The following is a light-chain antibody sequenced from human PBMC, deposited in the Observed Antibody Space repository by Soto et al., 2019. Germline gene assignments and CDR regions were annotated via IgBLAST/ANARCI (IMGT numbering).Light chain of an antibody. CDR2: DVS. V-gene: IGLV2-14*01. CDR3: SSYTSSSTLV. J-gene: IGLJ2*01. CDR1: SSDVGDYNY. Sequence: QSALTQPASVSGSPGQSITISCTGTSSDVGDYNYVSWYQEHPGKVPKLMIYDVSNRPSGVSNRFSGSKSGNTASLTISELQAVDEADYYCSSYTSSSTLVFGGGTKLTVL.